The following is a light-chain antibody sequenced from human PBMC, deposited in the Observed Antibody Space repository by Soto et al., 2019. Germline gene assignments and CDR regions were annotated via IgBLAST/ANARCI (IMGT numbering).Light chain of an antibody. CDR3: QQYCSTPLT. CDR2: WAS. J-gene: IGKJ4*01. CDR1: QRVLYSSNSKNY. V-gene: IGKV4-1*01. Sequence: DIVMTQSPDSLAVSLGERATINCKSSQRVLYSSNSKNYLAWYQQKPGQPPKLLIYWASTRESGVPARFSGSGSGTDFPLTITSLQPGDVAVYYCQQYCSTPLTFGGGTKVDIK.